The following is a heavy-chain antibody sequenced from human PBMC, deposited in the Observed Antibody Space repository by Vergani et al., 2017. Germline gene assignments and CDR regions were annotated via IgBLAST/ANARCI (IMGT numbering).Heavy chain of an antibody. CDR3: ASGDYTNAQSRLPILTNMDV. D-gene: IGHD2-8*01. J-gene: IGHJ6*02. V-gene: IGHV1-69*12. CDR2: IIPISDTT. CDR1: GGTFSSYA. Sequence: QVPLVQSGAEVKKPGSSVRVSCKASGGTFSSYAINWVRQAPGQGLEWMGAIIPISDTTTYAQKFQGRLTITADESSSAAYMELSSLRSDDTAVYYCASGDYTNAQSRLPILTNMDVWGHGTTVIVSS.